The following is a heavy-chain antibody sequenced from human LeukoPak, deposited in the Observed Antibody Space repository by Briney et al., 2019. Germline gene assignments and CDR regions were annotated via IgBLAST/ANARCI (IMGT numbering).Heavy chain of an antibody. CDR1: GFTFSSYG. J-gene: IGHJ4*02. V-gene: IGHV3-33*06. CDR2: IWYDGSNK. CDR3: AKDSRRFDY. Sequence: GRSLRLSCAASGFTFSSYGMHWVRQAPGKGLEWVAVIWYDGSNKYYADSVKGRFTISRDNSKNTLYLQMNSLRAEDTAVYYCAKDSRRFDYWGQGTLVTVSS.